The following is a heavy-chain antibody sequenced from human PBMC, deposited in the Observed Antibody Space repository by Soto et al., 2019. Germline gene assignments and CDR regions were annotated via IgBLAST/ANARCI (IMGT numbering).Heavy chain of an antibody. J-gene: IGHJ4*02. CDR1: GESISSSSYY. Sequence: SGTLSLTCIVSGESISSSSYYWGWIRQRPGKGLEWIGSIYYSGRTYYNPSLKRRVTISIDTSKNQFCLKLRSVTATDTAVYYCARQRTTVVTQAYFDHWGQGPLVTVSS. CDR2: IYYSGRT. CDR3: ARQRTTVVTQAYFDH. V-gene: IGHV4-39*01. D-gene: IGHD2-21*02.